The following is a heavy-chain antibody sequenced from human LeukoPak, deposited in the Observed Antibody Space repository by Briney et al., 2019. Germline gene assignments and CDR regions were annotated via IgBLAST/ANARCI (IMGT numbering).Heavy chain of an antibody. J-gene: IGHJ6*02. V-gene: IGHV4-59*01. Sequence: SETLSLTCTVSGGSISSYYWSWIRQPPGKGLEWIGYIYYSGGTNYNPFLKSRVTISVDTSKNQFSLKLSSVTAADTAVYYCARTGPVWPGMDVWGQGTTVTVSS. CDR2: IYYSGGT. CDR1: GGSISSYY. D-gene: IGHD3-16*01. CDR3: ARTGPVWPGMDV.